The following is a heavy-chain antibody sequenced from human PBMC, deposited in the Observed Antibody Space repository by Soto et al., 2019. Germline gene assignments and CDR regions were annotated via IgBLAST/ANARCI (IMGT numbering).Heavy chain of an antibody. Sequence: ASVKVSCKASGYTFTSYAMHWVRQAPGQRLEWMGWINAGNGNTKYSQKFQGRVTITRDTSASTAYMELSSLRSEDTAVYYCARGYSSTTSCYYAGRHKGYGYWGQGTLVTVSS. J-gene: IGHJ4*02. CDR3: ARGYSSTTSCYYAGRHKGYGY. CDR1: GYTFTSYA. D-gene: IGHD2-2*01. CDR2: INAGNGNT. V-gene: IGHV1-3*01.